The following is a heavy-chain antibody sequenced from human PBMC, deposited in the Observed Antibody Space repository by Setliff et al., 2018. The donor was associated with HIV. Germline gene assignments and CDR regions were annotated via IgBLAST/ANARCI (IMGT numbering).Heavy chain of an antibody. V-gene: IGHV4-4*07. J-gene: IGHJ6*03. CDR2: MSASGGT. CDR3: TRETPIPSRLFYYMDV. CDR1: FS. D-gene: IGHD2-21*02. Sequence: FSWNWVRQPAGKGLEWIGRMSASGGTTYTPSLKGRVSMSRDTSRNEFYLRLSSVTAADTAIYYCTRETPIPSRLFYYMDVWGKGTTVTVSS.